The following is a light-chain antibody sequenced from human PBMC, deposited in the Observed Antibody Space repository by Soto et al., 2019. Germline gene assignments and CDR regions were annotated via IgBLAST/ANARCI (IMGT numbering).Light chain of an antibody. Sequence: IVMTQSPATLSVSPGERATLSCRASQSVSSNLAWYQQKPGQAPRLLIYGASSRATGIPDRFSGSGSGTDFTLTISRLEPEDFAVYYCQQYGSSHLITFGQGTRLEIK. J-gene: IGKJ5*01. V-gene: IGKV3-20*01. CDR3: QQYGSSHLIT. CDR1: QSVSSN. CDR2: GAS.